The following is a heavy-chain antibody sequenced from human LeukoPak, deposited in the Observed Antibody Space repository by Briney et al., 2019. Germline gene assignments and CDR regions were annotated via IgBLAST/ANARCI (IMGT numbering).Heavy chain of an antibody. CDR2: ISSSSSYI. CDR1: GFTFSSYS. CDR3: ARVPPGAIFGVPHPGIYYMDV. Sequence: GGSLRLSCAASGFTFSSYSMNWVRQAPGMGLEWVSSISSSSSYIYYADSVKGRFTISRDNAKNSLYLQMNSLRAEDTAVYYCARVPPGAIFGVPHPGIYYMDVWGKGTTVTVSS. J-gene: IGHJ6*03. D-gene: IGHD3-3*01. V-gene: IGHV3-21*01.